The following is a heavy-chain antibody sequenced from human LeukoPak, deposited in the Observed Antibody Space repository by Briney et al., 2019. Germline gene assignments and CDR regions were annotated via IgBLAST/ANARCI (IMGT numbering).Heavy chain of an antibody. V-gene: IGHV3-66*01. CDR2: IYSGGST. J-gene: IGHJ4*01. Sequence: GGSLRLSCVVSGATVSSNYMSWVRQAPGKGLEWVSVIYSGGSTYYADSVKGRFTTSRDISKNTLYLQMNDLRVEDTAVYYCARDFSGYWGQGTLVTVSS. CDR1: GATVSSNY. D-gene: IGHD3-10*01. CDR3: ARDFSGY.